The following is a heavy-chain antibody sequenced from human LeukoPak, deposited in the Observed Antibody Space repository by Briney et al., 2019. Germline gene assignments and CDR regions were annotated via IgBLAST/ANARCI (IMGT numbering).Heavy chain of an antibody. V-gene: IGHV1-69*06. D-gene: IGHD1-14*01. J-gene: IGHJ3*02. CDR1: GGTFSSYA. CDR3: ARGTHHAFDI. Sequence: VTSVKVSCKASGGTFSSYAISWVRQAPGQGLEWMGGIIPIFGTANYAQKFQGRVTITADKSTSTAYMELSSLRSEDTAVYYCARGTHHAFDIWGQGTMVTVSS. CDR2: IIPIFGTA.